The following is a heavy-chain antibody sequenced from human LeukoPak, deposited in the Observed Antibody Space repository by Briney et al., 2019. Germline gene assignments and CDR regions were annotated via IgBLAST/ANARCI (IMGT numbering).Heavy chain of an antibody. D-gene: IGHD2-2*02. CDR3: ARGLVVPAAIGGYYYGMDV. CDR1: GYTFTSYD. J-gene: IGHJ6*02. CDR2: MNPNSGNT. V-gene: IGHV1-8*01. Sequence: SVKVSCKASGYTFTSYDINGVRQATGQALEGMGWMNPNSGNTGYAQKFQGRVTMTRNTSISTAYMELSSLRCEDKAVYYCARGLVVPAAIGGYYYGMDVWGQGTTVTVSS.